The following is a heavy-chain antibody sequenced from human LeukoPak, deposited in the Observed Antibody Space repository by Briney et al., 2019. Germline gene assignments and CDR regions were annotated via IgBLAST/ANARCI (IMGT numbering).Heavy chain of an antibody. CDR1: GFTFDDYA. CDR3: AKDIGPPGYCSSTSCRCYYGMDV. CDR2: ISWNSGSI. J-gene: IGHJ6*02. D-gene: IGHD2-2*01. Sequence: GRSLRLSCAASGFTFDDYAMHWVRQAPGKGLEWVSGISWNSGSIGYADSVKGRFTISRDNAKNSLYLQMNSLRAEDTALYYCAKDIGPPGYCSSTSCRCYYGMDVWGQGTTVTVSS. V-gene: IGHV3-9*01.